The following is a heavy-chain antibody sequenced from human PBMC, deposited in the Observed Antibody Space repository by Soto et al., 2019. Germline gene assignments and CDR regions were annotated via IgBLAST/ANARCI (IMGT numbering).Heavy chain of an antibody. CDR1: GFTVSSNY. J-gene: IGHJ4*02. D-gene: IGHD2-21*02. CDR3: ARGGRYCGGDCSSSSLDY. Sequence: EVQLVESGGGLVQPGGSLRLSCAASGFTVSSNYMSWVRQAPGKGLEWVSVIYSGGSTYYADSVKGRFTISRDNSKNTPYLQMNSLRAEDTAVYYCARGGRYCGGDCSSSSLDYWGQGTLVTVSS. CDR2: IYSGGST. V-gene: IGHV3-66*01.